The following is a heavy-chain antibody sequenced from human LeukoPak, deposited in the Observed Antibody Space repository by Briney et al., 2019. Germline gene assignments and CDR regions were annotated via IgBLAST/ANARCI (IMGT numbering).Heavy chain of an antibody. J-gene: IGHJ4*02. CDR1: GYTFTNYT. CDR3: TRGRDTTGYFVY. CDR2: IDTNTGNP. Sequence: GASVTVSFTASGYTFTNYTINWVRLAPGQGLEWMGWIDTNTGNPTYAQGFAGRFVFSLDTSVTTTYLQISSLKAEDTAVYYCTRGRDTTGYFVYWGQGTLVTVSS. D-gene: IGHD3-22*01. V-gene: IGHV7-4-1*02.